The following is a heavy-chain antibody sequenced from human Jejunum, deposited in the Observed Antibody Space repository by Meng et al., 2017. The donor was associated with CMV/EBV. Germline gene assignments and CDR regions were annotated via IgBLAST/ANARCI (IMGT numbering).Heavy chain of an antibody. Sequence: GPLGESGGGVVQPGRSLRLSCAASGFTFGSYAMHWVRQAPGKGLEWISSISGSGDNIYYADSVRGRFTISRDNAKNSLYLQMNSLRAEDTAVYYCAFRATQVLFDVWGRGTLVTVSS. CDR2: ISGSGDNI. D-gene: IGHD1-1*01. J-gene: IGHJ2*01. V-gene: IGHV3-21*01. CDR3: AFRATQVLFDV. CDR1: GFTFGSYA.